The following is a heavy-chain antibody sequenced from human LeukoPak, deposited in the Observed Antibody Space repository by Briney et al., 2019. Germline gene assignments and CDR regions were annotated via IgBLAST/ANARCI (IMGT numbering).Heavy chain of an antibody. CDR1: GYTFTSYD. J-gene: IGHJ4*02. Sequence: ASVKVSCKASGYTFTSYDINWGRQATGQGLEWMGWMNPNSGNTGYAQKFQGRVTMTRNTSISTAYMELSSLRSEDTAVYYCARGFWICDSSGYCDYWGQGTLVTVSS. V-gene: IGHV1-8*01. CDR2: MNPNSGNT. CDR3: ARGFWICDSSGYCDY. D-gene: IGHD3-22*01.